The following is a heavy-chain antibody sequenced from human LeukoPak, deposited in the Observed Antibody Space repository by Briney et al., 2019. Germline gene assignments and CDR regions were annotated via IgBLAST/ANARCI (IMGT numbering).Heavy chain of an antibody. CDR2: ISSNGGST. Sequence: PGGSLRLSCSASGFTFSSYAMHWVRQAPGKGLEYVSAISSNGGSTYYEDSVKGRFTISRDNSKNTLYLQMSSLRAEDTAVYYCVKGMDRAMVSAFDYWGQGTVVTVSS. V-gene: IGHV3-64D*09. CDR1: GFTFSSYA. J-gene: IGHJ4*02. D-gene: IGHD5-18*01. CDR3: VKGMDRAMVSAFDY.